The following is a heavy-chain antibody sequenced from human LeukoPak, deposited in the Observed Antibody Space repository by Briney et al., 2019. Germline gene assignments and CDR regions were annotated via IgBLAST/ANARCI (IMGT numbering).Heavy chain of an antibody. CDR2: IYYSGST. J-gene: IGHJ6*02. CDR3: ARAGGYYLGVWYYYGMDV. Sequence: SPSETLSLTCTVSGGSISSYYWSWIRQPPGKGLEWIGYIYYSGSTNYNPSLKSRVTISVDTSKNQFSLKLGSVTAADTAVYYCARAGGYYLGVWYYYGMDVWGQGTTVTVSS. V-gene: IGHV4-59*01. CDR1: GGSISSYY. D-gene: IGHD3-22*01.